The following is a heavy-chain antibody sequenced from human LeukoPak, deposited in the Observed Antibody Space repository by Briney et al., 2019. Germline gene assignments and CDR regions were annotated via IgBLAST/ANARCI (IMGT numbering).Heavy chain of an antibody. D-gene: IGHD3-22*01. Sequence: PGGSLRLSCAASGFTFSSYAMSWVRQAPGKGLEWVSAISGSGGSTYYADSVKGRFTISRDNSKNTLYLQMNSLRAEDTAVYYCAKPRGGWYYYDSSGYFPLGYWGQGTLVTVSS. V-gene: IGHV3-23*01. CDR2: ISGSGGST. J-gene: IGHJ4*02. CDR3: AKPRGGWYYYDSSGYFPLGY. CDR1: GFTFSSYA.